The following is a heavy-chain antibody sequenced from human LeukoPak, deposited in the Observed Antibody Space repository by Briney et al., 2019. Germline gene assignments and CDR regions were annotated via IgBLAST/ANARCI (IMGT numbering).Heavy chain of an antibody. D-gene: IGHD3-16*01. Sequence: GESLKISCKGSGYDFATYWTGWVRQMPGKGLEWVGIIYPADSDTRYSPSFQGHVTISADYSISTAYLQWSSLKASDTAIYYCARTLQSYGHNYFDPWGQGTLVTVSS. CDR2: IYPADSDT. J-gene: IGHJ5*02. V-gene: IGHV5-51*01. CDR1: GYDFATYW. CDR3: ARTLQSYGHNYFDP.